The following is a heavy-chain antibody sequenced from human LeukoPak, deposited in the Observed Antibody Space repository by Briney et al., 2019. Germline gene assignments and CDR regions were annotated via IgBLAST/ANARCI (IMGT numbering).Heavy chain of an antibody. Sequence: GGSLRLSCAASGFTFSSYSMNWVRQAPGKGLEWVSSICSSSSYIYYADSVKGRFTISRDNAKNSLYLQMNSLRAEDTAVYYCARSYYDFWSGYYRNGPRIYYFGYWGQGTLVTVSS. D-gene: IGHD3-3*01. J-gene: IGHJ4*02. CDR3: ARSYYDFWSGYYRNGPRIYYFGY. V-gene: IGHV3-21*01. CDR2: ICSSSSYI. CDR1: GFTFSSYS.